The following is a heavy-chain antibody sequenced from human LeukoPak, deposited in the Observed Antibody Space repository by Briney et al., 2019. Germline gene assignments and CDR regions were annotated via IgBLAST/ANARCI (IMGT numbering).Heavy chain of an antibody. D-gene: IGHD6-19*01. V-gene: IGHV5-51*01. J-gene: IGHJ3*02. CDR1: GYRFTNYW. CDR2: IYPSDSDT. Sequence: GESLKIPCKGSGYRFTNYWIGWVRQLPGQGLEWMGIIYPSDSDTRYSPSFQGQVTISADKSISTAYLQWSSLKASDNAMYYCARRGSGWRAFDIWGQGTMVTVSS. CDR3: ARRGSGWRAFDI.